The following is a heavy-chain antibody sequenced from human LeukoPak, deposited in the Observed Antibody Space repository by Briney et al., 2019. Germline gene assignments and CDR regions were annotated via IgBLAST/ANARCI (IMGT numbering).Heavy chain of an antibody. CDR1: GGSISSSSYY. CDR2: IYYSGST. CDR3: ARTATHDYGVQLSLFDY. J-gene: IGHJ4*02. V-gene: IGHV4-39*01. Sequence: TLSLTCTVSGGSISSSSYYWGWIRQPPGKGLVWIGSIYYSGSTYYNPSLKSRVTISVDTSKNQFSLKLSSVPAADTAVYYCARTATHDYGVQLSLFDYWGQGTLVTVSS. D-gene: IGHD4-17*01.